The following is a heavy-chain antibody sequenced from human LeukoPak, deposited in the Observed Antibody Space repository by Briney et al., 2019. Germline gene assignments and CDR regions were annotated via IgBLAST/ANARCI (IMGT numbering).Heavy chain of an antibody. CDR2: INHSGST. V-gene: IGHV4-34*01. D-gene: IGHD4-17*01. CDR1: GDFITAYY. Sequence: SETLSLTCTVSGDFITAYYWSWIRQPPGKGLEWIGEINHSGSTNYNPSLKSRVTISVDTSKNQFSLKLSSVTAADTAVYYCARVTTSRVWFDPWGQGTLVTVSS. J-gene: IGHJ5*02. CDR3: ARVTTSRVWFDP.